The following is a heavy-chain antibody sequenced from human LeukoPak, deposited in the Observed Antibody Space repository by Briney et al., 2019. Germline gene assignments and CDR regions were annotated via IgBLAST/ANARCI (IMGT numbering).Heavy chain of an antibody. CDR3: ARDVSPNWYFDL. J-gene: IGHJ2*01. CDR1: GYSFSSYG. CDR2: IWYDGSNK. V-gene: IGHV3-33*01. Sequence: GRSLRLSCVAPGYSFSSYGMYWVRQAPGKGLEWVAVIWYDGSNKDYADSVKGRFTISRDNSKNTLYLEMNSLRADDTAVYYCARDVSPNWYFDLWGRGTLVAVSS.